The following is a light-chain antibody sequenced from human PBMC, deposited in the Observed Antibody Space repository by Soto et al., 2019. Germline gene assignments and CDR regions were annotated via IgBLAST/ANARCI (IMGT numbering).Light chain of an antibody. CDR2: GAS. J-gene: IGKJ1*01. Sequence: DIPLTQSPSTLSASVGDRVTITCRASQRIATWLAWYQHQPGSAPKLLIYGASTLQSGVPSRFSGSGSGAEFTLTIDNLQPEDFATYYCQQYNSYSTFGQGTKVDIK. CDR1: QRIATW. CDR3: QQYNSYST. V-gene: IGKV1-5*01.